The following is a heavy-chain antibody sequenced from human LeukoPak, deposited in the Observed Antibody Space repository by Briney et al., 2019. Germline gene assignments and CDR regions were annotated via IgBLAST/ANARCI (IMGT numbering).Heavy chain of an antibody. CDR2: ISNDGSNK. CDR1: GFTFSSYS. V-gene: IGHV3-30*18. Sequence: GGSLRLSCAASGFTFSSYSLNWVRQAPGKGLEWVAAISNDGSNKYYAESVNGRFTISRDNSKNTLYLLVNTLKGDDTAVYYCAKEMGSRSSLFYFDYWGQGTLLTVSS. J-gene: IGHJ4*02. D-gene: IGHD3-10*01. CDR3: AKEMGSRSSLFYFDY.